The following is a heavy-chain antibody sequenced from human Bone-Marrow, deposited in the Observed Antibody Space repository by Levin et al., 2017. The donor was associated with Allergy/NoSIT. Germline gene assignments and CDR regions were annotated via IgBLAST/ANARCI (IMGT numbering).Heavy chain of an antibody. CDR3: ARRRDGGLLSPAIDNWFDP. Sequence: HGESLKISCKGSGYTFTNYWIGWVRQMPGKGLEWVGIIHPGDSETRYSPSFEGQVTMSVDRSISTAFLQWSSLKASDNGMYYCARRRDGGLLSPAIDNWFDPWGQGTLVTVSS. CDR1: GYTFTNYW. V-gene: IGHV5-51*01. J-gene: IGHJ5*02. D-gene: IGHD3-16*01. CDR2: IHPGDSET.